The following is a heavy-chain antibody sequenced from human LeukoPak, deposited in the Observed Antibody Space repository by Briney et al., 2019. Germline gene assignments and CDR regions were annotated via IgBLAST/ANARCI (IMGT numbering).Heavy chain of an antibody. J-gene: IGHJ6*02. D-gene: IGHD3-22*01. V-gene: IGHV3-73*01. CDR3: TSDSSGYLDYYYGMDV. CDR2: IRSKANSYAT. Sequence: AGGSLKLSCAASGFTFSGSAMHWVRQASGKGLEWVGRIRSKANSYATAYAASVKGRFTISRDDSKNTAYLQMNSLKTEDTAVYYSTSDSSGYLDYYYGMDVWGQGTTVTVSS. CDR1: GFTFSGSA.